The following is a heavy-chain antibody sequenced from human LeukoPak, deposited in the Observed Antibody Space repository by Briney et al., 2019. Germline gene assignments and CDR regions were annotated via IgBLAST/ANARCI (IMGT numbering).Heavy chain of an antibody. CDR3: AREDRYSYGFL. V-gene: IGHV4-59*01. Sequence: PSETLSLTCTVSGGSISSYYWSWIRQPPGKGLEWIGYIYYSGSTSYNPSPKSRVTISVDTSKNQFSLKLSSVTAADTAVYYCAREDRYSYGFLWGQGTLVTVSS. CDR2: IYYSGST. CDR1: GGSISSYY. J-gene: IGHJ4*02. D-gene: IGHD5-18*01.